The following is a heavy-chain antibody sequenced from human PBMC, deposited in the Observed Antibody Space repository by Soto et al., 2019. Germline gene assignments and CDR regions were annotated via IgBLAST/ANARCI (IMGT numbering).Heavy chain of an antibody. D-gene: IGHD4-17*01. Sequence: PSETLSLTCTVSGGSISSSSYYWGWIRQPPGKGLEWIGSIYYSGSTYYNPSLKSRVTISVDTSKNQFSLKLSSVTAADTAVYYCARTSQYGDLPFDYWGQGTLVTVSS. CDR2: IYYSGST. J-gene: IGHJ4*02. CDR1: GGSISSSSYY. V-gene: IGHV4-39*01. CDR3: ARTSQYGDLPFDY.